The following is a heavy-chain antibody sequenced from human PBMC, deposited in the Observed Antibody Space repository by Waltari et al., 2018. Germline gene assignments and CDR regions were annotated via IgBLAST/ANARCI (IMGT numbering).Heavy chain of an antibody. CDR1: GGSISSGSYY. V-gene: IGHV4-61*09. CDR3: ARDVGVAARPAY. CDR2: IYTSGST. D-gene: IGHD6-6*01. Sequence: QVQLQESGPGLVKPSQTLSLTCTVSGGSISSGSYYWSWIRQPAGKGLEWIGYIYTSGSTNYNPSLKSRGTRSVDTSKNQFSLKLSSVTAADTAVYYCARDVGVAARPAYWGQGTLVTVSS. J-gene: IGHJ4*02.